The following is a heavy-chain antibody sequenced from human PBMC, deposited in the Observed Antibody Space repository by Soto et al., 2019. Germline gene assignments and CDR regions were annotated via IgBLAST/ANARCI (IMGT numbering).Heavy chain of an antibody. CDR1: GGSISSDVYY. J-gene: IGHJ6*02. V-gene: IGHV4-30-4*01. D-gene: IGHD3-10*01. CDR3: ARDRPIHYYGSGALYGMDV. Sequence: SETLSLTCTVSGGSISSDVYYWSWIRQPPGKGLDWIGYIYYSGNTYYNPSLKSRVIISVDTSKNQFSLKLSSVTAADTGAYYCARDRPIHYYGSGALYGMDVWGQGTTVTVSS. CDR2: IYYSGNT.